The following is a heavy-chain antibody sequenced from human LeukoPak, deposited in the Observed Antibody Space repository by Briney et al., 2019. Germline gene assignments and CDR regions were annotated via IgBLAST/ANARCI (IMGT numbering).Heavy chain of an antibody. CDR3: ARGPYGSATDY. CDR2: INSDGSST. Sequence: GGSLRLSCAASGFTFSSYWMHWVRQAPGKGLVWVSRINSDGSSTSYADSVKGRFTISRDNAKNTLYVQMNSLRAEDTAVYYCARGPYGSATDYWGQGTLVTVSS. J-gene: IGHJ4*02. D-gene: IGHD3-10*01. V-gene: IGHV3-74*01. CDR1: GFTFSSYW.